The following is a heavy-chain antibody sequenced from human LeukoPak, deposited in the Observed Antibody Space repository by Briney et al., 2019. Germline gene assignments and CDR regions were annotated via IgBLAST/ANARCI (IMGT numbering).Heavy chain of an antibody. Sequence: PSETLSLTCTVSGGSISEYYWSWIRQPPGKGLEWIGYIYYSGSTNYNPSLKSRVTISVDTSKNQFSLKLSSVTAADTAEYYCARDYYDSSGYLPGSHDAFDIWGQGTMVTVSS. V-gene: IGHV4-59*12. CDR1: GGSISEYY. J-gene: IGHJ3*02. CDR3: ARDYYDSSGYLPGSHDAFDI. D-gene: IGHD3-22*01. CDR2: IYYSGST.